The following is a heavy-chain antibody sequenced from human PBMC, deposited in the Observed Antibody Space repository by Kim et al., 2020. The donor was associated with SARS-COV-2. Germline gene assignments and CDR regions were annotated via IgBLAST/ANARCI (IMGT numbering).Heavy chain of an antibody. D-gene: IGHD3-10*01. CDR1: GGSISSGGYY. CDR2: IYYSGST. J-gene: IGHJ6*02. V-gene: IGHV4-31*03. Sequence: SETLSLTCTVSGGSISSGGYYWSWIRQHPGKGLEWIGYIYYSGSTYYNPSLKSRVTISVDTSKNQFSLKLSSVTAADTAVYYCARVRVRGVTFYYYGMDVWGQGTTVTVSS. CDR3: ARVRVRGVTFYYYGMDV.